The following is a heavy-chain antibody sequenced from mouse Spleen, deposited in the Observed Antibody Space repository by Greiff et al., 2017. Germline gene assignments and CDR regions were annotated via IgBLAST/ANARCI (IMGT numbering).Heavy chain of an antibody. Sequence: VQLQQSGPELVKPGDSVKISCKASGYSFTGYFMNWVMQSHGKSLEWIGRINPYNGDTFYNQKFKGKATLTVDKSSSTAHMELRSLTSEDSAVYYCARRAITTVYYAMDYWGQGTSVTVSS. CDR2: INPYNGDT. D-gene: IGHD2-4*01. J-gene: IGHJ4*01. V-gene: IGHV1-20*01. CDR3: ARRAITTVYYAMDY. CDR1: GYSFTGYF.